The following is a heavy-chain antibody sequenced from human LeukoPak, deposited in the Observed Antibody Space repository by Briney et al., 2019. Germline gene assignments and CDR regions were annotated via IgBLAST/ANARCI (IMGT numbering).Heavy chain of an antibody. D-gene: IGHD3-22*01. CDR3: ARVGYDSSGYYYEYFQH. J-gene: IGHJ1*01. Sequence: ASVKVSCKASGGTFSSYAISWVRQAPGQGLEWMGGIIPIFGTANYAQKFQGRVTITTDESTSTAYMELSSLRSEDTAVYYCARVGYDSSGYYYEYFQHWGQGTLVTDSS. CDR2: IIPIFGTA. V-gene: IGHV1-69*05. CDR1: GGTFSSYA.